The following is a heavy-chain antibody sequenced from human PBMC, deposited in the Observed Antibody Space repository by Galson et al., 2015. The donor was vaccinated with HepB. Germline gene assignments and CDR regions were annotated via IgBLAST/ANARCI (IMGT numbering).Heavy chain of an antibody. D-gene: IGHD6-19*01. V-gene: IGHV4-39*01. CDR2: IYYSGST. CDR3: ARLGIAVAGTVYFDY. Sequence: TLSLTCTVSGGSISSSSYYWGWIRQPPGKGLEWIGSIYYSGSTYYNPSLKSRVTISVDTSKNQFSLKLSSVTAADTAVYYCARLGIAVAGTVYFDYWGQGTLVTVSS. J-gene: IGHJ4*02. CDR1: GGSISSSSYY.